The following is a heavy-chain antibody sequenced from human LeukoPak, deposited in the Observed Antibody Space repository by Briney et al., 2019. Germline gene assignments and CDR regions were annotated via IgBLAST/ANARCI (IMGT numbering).Heavy chain of an antibody. D-gene: IGHD3-22*01. CDR2: IGGDEDK. Sequence: SGPALVNSTQTLTLTCTCSGFSLTTSATCVSWIRQPPGKALEWLARIGGDEDKYYSTSLKTRLTISKDTSKNQVVLTVTNVDPVDTATYYCARTHYDSSGSYRPHYFDYWGQGTLVTVSS. CDR1: GFSLTTSATC. CDR3: ARTHYDSSGSYRPHYFDY. J-gene: IGHJ4*02. V-gene: IGHV2-70*11.